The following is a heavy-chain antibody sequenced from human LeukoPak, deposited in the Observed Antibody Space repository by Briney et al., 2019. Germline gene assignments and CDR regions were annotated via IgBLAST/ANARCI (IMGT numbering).Heavy chain of an antibody. D-gene: IGHD2-21*01. J-gene: IGHJ6*03. Sequence: KPSETLSLTCTVSGGSISSYYWSWIRQPPGKGLEWIGYVYYSESTNYNPSLKSRVTISIDTSKNQFSLKLSSVTAADTAVYYCASTYCGGCCYSSDDYYYMDVWGKGTTVTVSS. V-gene: IGHV4-59*01. CDR1: GGSISSYY. CDR3: ASTYCGGCCYSSDDYYYMDV. CDR2: VYYSEST.